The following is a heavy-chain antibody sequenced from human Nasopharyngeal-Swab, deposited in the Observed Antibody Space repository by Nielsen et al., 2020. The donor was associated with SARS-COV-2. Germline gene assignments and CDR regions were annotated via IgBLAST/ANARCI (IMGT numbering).Heavy chain of an antibody. V-gene: IGHV1-46*01. D-gene: IGHD2-15*01. CDR2: INPGGGSA. CDR3: ARGGDPREVVAATDCFDP. J-gene: IGHJ5*02. Sequence: WVRQAPGQGLEWMGIINPGGGSARYSQNFQGRVTMTRDTSTSTVYMELSSLRSEDTAVYYCARGGDPREVVAATDCFDPWGQRTLVTVSS.